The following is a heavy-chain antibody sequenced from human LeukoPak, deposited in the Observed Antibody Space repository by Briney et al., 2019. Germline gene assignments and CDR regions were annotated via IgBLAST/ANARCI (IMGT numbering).Heavy chain of an antibody. D-gene: IGHD3-10*01. J-gene: IGHJ4*02. V-gene: IGHV3-21*01. Sequence: GGSLRLSCAASGFTFSSYSMNWVRQAPGKGLEWVSSISSSTSYIYYADSVKGRFTISRDNAKNSLYLQMNSLRAEDTAVYYCARDAMVRGVTALGGNWGQGTLVTVSS. CDR2: ISSSTSYI. CDR3: ARDAMVRGVTALGGN. CDR1: GFTFSSYS.